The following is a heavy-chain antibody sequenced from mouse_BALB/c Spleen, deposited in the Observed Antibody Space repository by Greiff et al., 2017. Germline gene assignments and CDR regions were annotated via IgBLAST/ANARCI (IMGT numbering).Heavy chain of an antibody. CDR2: INPSNGRT. D-gene: IGHD2-4*01. J-gene: IGHJ3*01. V-gene: IGHV1S81*02. Sequence: QVQLQQPGAELVKPGASVKLSCKASGYTFTSYWMHWVKQRPGQGLESIGEINPSNGRTNYNEKFKSKATLTVDKSSSTAYMQLSSLTSEDSAVYYCARRTYDYDEAWFADWGQGTLVTVSA. CDR3: ARRTYDYDEAWFAD. CDR1: GYTFTSYW.